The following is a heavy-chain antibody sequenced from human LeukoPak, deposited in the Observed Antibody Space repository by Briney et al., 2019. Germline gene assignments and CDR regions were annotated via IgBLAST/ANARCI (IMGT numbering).Heavy chain of an antibody. V-gene: IGHV3-74*01. CDR3: ARDHLRWFGEFWFDP. CDR1: GFTFSSYW. J-gene: IGHJ5*02. CDR2: INSDGSST. D-gene: IGHD3-10*01. Sequence: GGSLRLSCAASGFTFSSYWMHWVRHAPGKGLVWVSRINSDGSSTSYADSVKGRFTISRDNAKNTLYLQMNSLRAEDTAVYYCARDHLRWFGEFWFDPWGQGPLVTVPS.